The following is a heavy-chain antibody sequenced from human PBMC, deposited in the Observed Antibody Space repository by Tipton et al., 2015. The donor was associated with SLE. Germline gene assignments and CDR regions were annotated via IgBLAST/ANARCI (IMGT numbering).Heavy chain of an antibody. CDR3: ARGIAVAGPFDY. CDR1: GGSISRGSYY. CDR2: IYTSGST. D-gene: IGHD6-19*01. V-gene: IGHV4-61*02. Sequence: TLSLTCTVSGGSISRGSYYWSWIRQPAGKGLEWIGRIYTSGSTNYNPSLKSRVTISVDTSKNQFSLKLSSVTAADTAVYYCARGIAVAGPFDYWGQGTLVTVSS. J-gene: IGHJ4*02.